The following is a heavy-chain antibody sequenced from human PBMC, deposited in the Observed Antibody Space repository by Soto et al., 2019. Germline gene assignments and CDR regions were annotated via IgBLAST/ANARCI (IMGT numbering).Heavy chain of an antibody. CDR2: IRDRAFSYAT. Sequence: EVLLVESGGGLVQPGGSLKLSCAASGFVFKDSSIHWVRQASGKGLEWVGRIRDRAFSYATAYAASVKGRFTISRDDSTNTAYLKMNSLKTEDTAIYYCTRLISAAQDYWGQGTLVTASS. CDR3: TRLISAAQDY. V-gene: IGHV3-73*01. CDR1: GFVFKDSS. D-gene: IGHD3-10*01. J-gene: IGHJ4*02.